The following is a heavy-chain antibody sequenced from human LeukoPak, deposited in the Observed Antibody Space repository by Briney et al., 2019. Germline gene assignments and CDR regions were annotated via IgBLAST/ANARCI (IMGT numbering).Heavy chain of an antibody. D-gene: IGHD3-16*01. CDR2: ISYIGST. CDR3: ATRGEYYWFDP. J-gene: IGHJ5*02. Sequence: SETLSLTCAVSADSFSSHYWTWIRQPPGKGLEWIGYISYIGSTNYNPSLKSRVTISIDTSKNQFSLKLSSVTAADTAMYYCATRGEYYWFDPWGQGTLVTVSS. CDR1: ADSFSSHY. V-gene: IGHV4-59*11.